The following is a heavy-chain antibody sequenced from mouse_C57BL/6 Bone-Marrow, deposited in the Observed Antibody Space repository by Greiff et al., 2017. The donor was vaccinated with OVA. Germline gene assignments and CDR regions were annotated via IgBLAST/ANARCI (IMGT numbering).Heavy chain of an antibody. V-gene: IGHV14-4*01. CDR2: IDPENGDT. D-gene: IGHD2-5*01. Sequence: EVQLQQSGAELVRPGASVTLSCTASGFNIQDDYMHWVKQRPEQGLEWIGWIDPENGDTEYASKFQGKATITADTSSNTAYLQLSSLTSEDTAVYYCTAYSNFYAMDYWGQGTSVTVSS. J-gene: IGHJ4*01. CDR1: GFNIQDDY. CDR3: TAYSNFYAMDY.